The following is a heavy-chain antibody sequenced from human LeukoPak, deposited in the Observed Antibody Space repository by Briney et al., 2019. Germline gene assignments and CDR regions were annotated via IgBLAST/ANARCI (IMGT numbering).Heavy chain of an antibody. CDR1: GFTLRNYW. CDR3: ARASDPWLQLT. V-gene: IGHV3-7*05. D-gene: IGHD5-24*01. J-gene: IGHJ5*02. Sequence: GGSLRLSCAASGFTLRNYWMIWVRQAPGKGLEWLGNIKEDGSEKRYADSVRGRFTISRDNAQTSLYLQMNSLRAENPAVYYGARASDPWLQLTWGQGTLVTVSS. CDR2: IKEDGSEK.